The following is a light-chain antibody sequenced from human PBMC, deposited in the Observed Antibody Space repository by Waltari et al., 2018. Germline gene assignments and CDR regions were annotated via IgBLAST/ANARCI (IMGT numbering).Light chain of an antibody. CDR2: DNS. J-gene: IGLJ2*01. CDR3: GTWDSSLSAVV. V-gene: IGLV1-51*01. CDR1: SPNTGTQF. Sequence: QSVLTQPPSVSAAPGQRVTISSSGSSPNTGTQFAPWYPQFPGTAPKLLIYDNSKRSSEIPDRFSGSKSGTSATLGIIGLQTGDEADYYCGTWDSSLSAVVFGGGTKLTV.